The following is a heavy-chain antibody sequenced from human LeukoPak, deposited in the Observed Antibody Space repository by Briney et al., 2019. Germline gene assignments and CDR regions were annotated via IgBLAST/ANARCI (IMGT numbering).Heavy chain of an antibody. CDR2: FDPEDGET. V-gene: IGHV1-24*01. CDR1: GYTLTELS. D-gene: IGHD2-15*01. Sequence: ASVKVSCKVSGYTLTELSVHWVRQAPGTGLEWMGGFDPEDGETIYAQKFQDGVTVTEDTSTDTAYMELSSLRSEDTAVYYCATDTTGLGYCMGGSCLVAFDIWGQGTMVTVSS. J-gene: IGHJ3*02. CDR3: ATDTTGLGYCMGGSCLVAFDI.